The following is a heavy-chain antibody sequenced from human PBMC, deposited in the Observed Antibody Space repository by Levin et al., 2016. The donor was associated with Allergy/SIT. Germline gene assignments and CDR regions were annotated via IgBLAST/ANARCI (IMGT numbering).Heavy chain of an antibody. CDR2: INAGNGNT. V-gene: IGHV1-3*01. Sequence: WVRQAPGQGLEWMGWINAGNGNTKYSQKFQGRVTITRDTSASTAYMELSSLRSEDTAVYYCARGPWYYDFWSGYYTNSYYYGMDVWGQGTTVTVSS. J-gene: IGHJ6*02. CDR3: ARGPWYYDFWSGYYTNSYYYGMDV. D-gene: IGHD3-3*01.